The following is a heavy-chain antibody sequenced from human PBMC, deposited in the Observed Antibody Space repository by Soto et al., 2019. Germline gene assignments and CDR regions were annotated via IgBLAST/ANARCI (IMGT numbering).Heavy chain of an antibody. V-gene: IGHV3-23*01. CDR3: AKKANHCLRYGATEYYFDF. D-gene: IGHD5-12*01. Sequence: QPGGSLRLSCAASGFTFNTYAMSWVRQAPGKGPEWVSVVSATGVNIYYADSVKGRFTISRDNSKNTMYLQMNSLRAEDTAVYYCAKKANHCLRYGATEYYFDFWGQGTLVTVS. CDR1: GFTFNTYA. CDR2: VSATGVNI. J-gene: IGHJ4*02.